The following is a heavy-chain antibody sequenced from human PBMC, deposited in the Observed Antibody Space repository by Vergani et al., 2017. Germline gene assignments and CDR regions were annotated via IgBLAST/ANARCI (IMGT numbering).Heavy chain of an antibody. CDR2: INPTTGNP. V-gene: IGHV7-4-1*01. CDR1: GYSFNNYA. J-gene: IGHJ4*02. D-gene: IGHD6-19*01. CDR3: ARAKRGRLAVGATDS. Sequence: QEQLVQSGSELQKPGASVKVSCKASGYSFNNYAIHWVRQAPGQGLEWMGWINPTTGNPTYARAFTGRCVFSLDTSISTAYLQIGSLKAEDTAVYFCARAKRGRLAVGATDSWGQGTLLTVSS.